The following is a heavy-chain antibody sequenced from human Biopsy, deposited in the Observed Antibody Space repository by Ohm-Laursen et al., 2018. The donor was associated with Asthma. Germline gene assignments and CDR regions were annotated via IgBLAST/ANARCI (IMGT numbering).Heavy chain of an antibody. V-gene: IGHV3-53*01. D-gene: IGHD2-2*01. CDR3: ARGGSSNWSHYYFDY. J-gene: IGHJ4*02. CDR2: IYSGGTS. CDR1: GFAVSRDH. Sequence: SLRLSCTASGFAVSRDHMFWVRQAPGKGLEWVPVIYSGGTSHTADSVRGRFTISRDYSKNTLYLQMHSLRAEDTAVYYCARGGSSNWSHYYFDYWGQGTLVTVSS.